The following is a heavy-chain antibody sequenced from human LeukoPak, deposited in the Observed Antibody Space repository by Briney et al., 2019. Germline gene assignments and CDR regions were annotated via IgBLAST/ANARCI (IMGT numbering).Heavy chain of an antibody. CDR2: IYYSGST. V-gene: IGHV4-31*03. J-gene: IGHJ4*02. Sequence: PSQTLSLTCTVPGGSISSGGYYWSWIRQHPGKGLEWIGYIYYSGSTYYNPSLKSRVTISVDTSKNQFSLKLSSVTAADTAVYYCARVLEDCGGDCYPGGFDYWGQGTLVTVSS. D-gene: IGHD2-21*02. CDR1: GGSISSGGYY. CDR3: ARVLEDCGGDCYPGGFDY.